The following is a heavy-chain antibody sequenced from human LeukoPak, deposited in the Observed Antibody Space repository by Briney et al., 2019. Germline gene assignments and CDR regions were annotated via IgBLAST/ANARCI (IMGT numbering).Heavy chain of an antibody. V-gene: IGHV4-39*07. CDR2: IYYSGST. D-gene: IGHD1-26*01. CDR1: GGSISSSSYY. J-gene: IGHJ4*02. CDR3: ARDIVGASEFDY. Sequence: PSETLSLTCTVSGGSISSSSYYWGWIRQPPGKGLEWIGSIYYSGSTYYNPSLKSRVTISVDTSKNQFSLKLSSVTAADTAVCYCARDIVGASEFDYWGQGTLVTVSS.